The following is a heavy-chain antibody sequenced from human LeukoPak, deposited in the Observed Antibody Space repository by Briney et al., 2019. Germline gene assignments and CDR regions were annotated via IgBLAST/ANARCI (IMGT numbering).Heavy chain of an antibody. CDR2: ISAYNGNT. J-gene: IGHJ3*02. V-gene: IGHV1-18*01. CDR1: GYTFTSYG. CDR3: ARDPSIVFRDPKGPYDAFDI. Sequence: GASVKVSCKASGYTFTSYGISWVRQAPGQGLEWMGWISAYNGNTNYAQKLQGRVTMTTDTSTSTAYMELRSLRSDDTAVYYCARDPSIVFRDPKGPYDAFDIWGQGTMVTVSS. D-gene: IGHD2-15*01.